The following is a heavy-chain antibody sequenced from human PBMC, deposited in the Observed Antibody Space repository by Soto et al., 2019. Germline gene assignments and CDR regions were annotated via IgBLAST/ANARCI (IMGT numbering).Heavy chain of an antibody. D-gene: IGHD6-13*01. CDR3: ARDGQQLGPYYFDY. V-gene: IGHV3-30-3*01. CDR2: ISYDGSNK. J-gene: IGHJ4*02. Sequence: QVQLVESGGGVVQPGRSLRLSCAASGFTFSSYXXHWVRQAPGKGLEWVAVISYDGSNKYYADSVKGRFTISRDNSKNTLYLQMNSLRAEDTAVYYCARDGQQLGPYYFDYWGQGTLVTVSS. CDR1: GFTFSSYX.